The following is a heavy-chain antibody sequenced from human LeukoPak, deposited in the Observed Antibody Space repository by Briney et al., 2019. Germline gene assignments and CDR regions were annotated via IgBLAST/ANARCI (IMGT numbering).Heavy chain of an antibody. Sequence: SETLSLTCAVSGGSISSSNWWSWVRQPPGKGLEWIGEIYHSGSTSYNPSLKSRVTISVDKSKNQFSLKLSSVTAADTAVYYCARHIRASSITMVRGVSSNWYFDLWGRGTLVTVSS. CDR2: IYHSGST. CDR3: ARHIRASSITMVRGVSSNWYFDL. V-gene: IGHV4-4*02. J-gene: IGHJ2*01. CDR1: GGSISSSNW. D-gene: IGHD3-10*01.